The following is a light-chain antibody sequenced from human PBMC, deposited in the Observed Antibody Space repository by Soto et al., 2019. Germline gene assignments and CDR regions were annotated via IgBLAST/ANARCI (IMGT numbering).Light chain of an antibody. CDR3: QQYGSSLRT. CDR1: QSVGSNY. CDR2: GSS. Sequence: EIVMTQSPGTLSLSPGERATLSCRASQSVGSNYLAWYQQKPGQAPRLLIYGSSSRATGIPDRFSGSGSGKAFTLTISRLEPEDFAVYYCQQYGSSLRTFGQGTKVEVK. V-gene: IGKV3-20*01. J-gene: IGKJ1*01.